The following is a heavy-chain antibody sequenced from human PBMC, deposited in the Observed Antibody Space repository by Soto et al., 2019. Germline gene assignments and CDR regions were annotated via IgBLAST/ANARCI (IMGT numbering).Heavy chain of an antibody. D-gene: IGHD3-9*01. CDR2: TAXXXSXK. J-gene: IGHJ4*02. V-gene: IGHV3-30-3*01. CDR3: ARDWETSATGLIDS. Sequence: GGAQRLSCVASGFTFRRYALHWVRQAPGKGLEWVXVTAXXXSXKXXXAXXXXRFTISRDNSKKTLYLQTRNLTTDDTPMYYCARDWETSATGLIDSWGQGTLVTVSS. CDR1: GFTFRRYA.